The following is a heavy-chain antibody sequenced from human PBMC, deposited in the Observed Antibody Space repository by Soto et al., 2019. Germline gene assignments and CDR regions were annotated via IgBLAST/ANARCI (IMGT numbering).Heavy chain of an antibody. J-gene: IGHJ4*02. CDR1: GYTFTGYY. CDR3: ARVHPRWSAFFFDY. CDR2: INPNSGGT. V-gene: IGHV1-2*04. D-gene: IGHD2-8*01. Sequence: ASVKVSCKASGYTFTGYYMHWVRQAPGQGLEWMGWINPNSGGTNYAQKFQGWVTMTRDTSISTAYMELSRLRSDDTAVYYCARVHPRWSAFFFDYWGQGTLVTVSS.